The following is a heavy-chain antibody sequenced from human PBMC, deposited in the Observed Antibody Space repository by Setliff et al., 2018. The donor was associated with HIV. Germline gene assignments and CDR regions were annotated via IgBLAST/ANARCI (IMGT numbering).Heavy chain of an antibody. CDR3: ARQGQLGSE. Sequence: SETLSLTCTVSGGSIYGSDYYWGWIRQPPGKGLESIGSIYYSGSTYYKPSLKSRVTISVDTSKNQFSLKLSSVTAADTAVYYCARQGQLGSEWGQGTLVNVSS. V-gene: IGHV4-39*01. CDR1: GGSIYGSDYY. J-gene: IGHJ4*02. D-gene: IGHD1-1*01. CDR2: IYYSGST.